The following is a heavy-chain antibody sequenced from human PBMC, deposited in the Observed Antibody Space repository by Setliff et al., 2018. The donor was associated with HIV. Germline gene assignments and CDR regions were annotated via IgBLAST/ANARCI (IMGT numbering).Heavy chain of an antibody. CDR3: AREIAPDGYSDGTGHYSYLWDR. J-gene: IGHJ5*02. Sequence: SETLSLTCAVSGGSLSDYYWSWIRQPPGKGLEWIGEVSRSGSTNDNPSLTSRVTMSMDTSKKQFSLKLRFVTAADTAVYFCAREIAPDGYSDGTGHYSYLWDRWGPGTMVTVSS. CDR2: VSRSGST. V-gene: IGHV4-34*01. D-gene: IGHD3-22*01. CDR1: GGSLSDYY.